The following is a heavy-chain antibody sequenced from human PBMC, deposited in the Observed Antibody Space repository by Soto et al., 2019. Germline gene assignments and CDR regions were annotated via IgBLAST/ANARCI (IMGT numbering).Heavy chain of an antibody. J-gene: IGHJ4*02. V-gene: IGHV3-74*01. CDR2: IGTDGTSP. CDR1: GFPFSNAW. Sequence: PGGSLRLSCAASGFPFSNAWMHWVRQAPGEGLVWVSRIGTDGTSPTYADSVKGRFTISRDNAKNTLYLQMNSLRPEDTAMYYCTIDRNYGFDYWGQGTLVTV. D-gene: IGHD3-10*01. CDR3: TIDRNYGFDY.